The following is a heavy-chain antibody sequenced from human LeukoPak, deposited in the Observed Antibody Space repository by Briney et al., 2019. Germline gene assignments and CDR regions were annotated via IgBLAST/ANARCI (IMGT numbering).Heavy chain of an antibody. J-gene: IGHJ4*02. CDR1: GGTFSSYA. V-gene: IGHV1-69*05. CDR2: IIPIFGTA. Sequence: SVKVSCKASGGTFSSYAISWVRQAPGQGLEWMGGIIPIFGTANYAQKSQGRVTITTDESTSTAYMELSSLRSEDTAVYYCARASRPGDYGDNRFDYWGQGTLVTVSS. CDR3: ARASRPGDYGDNRFDY. D-gene: IGHD4-17*01.